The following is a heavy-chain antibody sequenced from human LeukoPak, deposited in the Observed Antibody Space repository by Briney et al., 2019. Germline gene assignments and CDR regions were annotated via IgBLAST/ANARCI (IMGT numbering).Heavy chain of an antibody. V-gene: IGHV4-59*01. CDR3: ASSWSGYYRVDY. CDR2: IYYSGST. Sequence: LSETLSFTCTVSGGSISSYYWSWIRQPPGKGLEWIGYIYYSGSTNYNPSLKSRVTISVDTSKNQFSLKLSSVTAADTAVYYCASSWSGYYRVDYWGQGTLVTVSS. CDR1: GGSISSYY. J-gene: IGHJ4*02. D-gene: IGHD3-3*01.